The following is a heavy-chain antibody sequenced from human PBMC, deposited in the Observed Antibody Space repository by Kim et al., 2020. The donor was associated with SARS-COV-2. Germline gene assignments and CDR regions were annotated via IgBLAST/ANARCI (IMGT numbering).Heavy chain of an antibody. Sequence: SETLSLTCTVSGASISSYYWSWIRQPPGKGLEWIGYIYNSGSTNYNPSLKSRVTISIDTSKNHFSLKLTSVTAADTAMYYCARIGDGYIRFFDSLGQG. CDR3: ARIGDGYIRFFDS. CDR2: IYNSGST. V-gene: IGHV4-59*01. J-gene: IGHJ4*02. D-gene: IGHD5-12*01. CDR1: GASISSYY.